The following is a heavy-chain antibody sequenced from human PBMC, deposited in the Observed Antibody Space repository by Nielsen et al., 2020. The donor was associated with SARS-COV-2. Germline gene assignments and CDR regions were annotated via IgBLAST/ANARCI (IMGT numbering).Heavy chain of an antibody. CDR1: GFAFSGYS. CDR2: ISSGSSTM. V-gene: IGHV3-48*01. J-gene: IGHJ4*02. CDR3: ATAPQYSSSWYGVGDY. D-gene: IGHD6-13*01. Sequence: GESLKISCAASGFAFSGYSMNWVRQAPGKGLEWLSYISSGSSTMYYADSVKGRFTISRDNSKNTLYLQMNSLRAEDTAVYYCATAPQYSSSWYGVGDYWGQGTLVTVSS.